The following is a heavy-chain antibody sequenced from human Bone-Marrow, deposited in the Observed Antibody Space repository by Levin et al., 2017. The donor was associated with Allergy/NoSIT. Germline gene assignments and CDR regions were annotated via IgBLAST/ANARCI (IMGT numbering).Heavy chain of an antibody. D-gene: IGHD3-22*01. J-gene: IGHJ4*02. Sequence: GGSLRLSCAASGFTFSSYAMSWVRQPPGKGLEWVSGISGRGGGTYYADSVKGRFTISRDTSKNTLYLQISSLRAEDTAVYYCAKDTSRYYYDSSGFNYWGQGTLVTVSS. V-gene: IGHV3-23*01. CDR2: ISGRGGGT. CDR3: AKDTSRYYYDSSGFNY. CDR1: GFTFSSYA.